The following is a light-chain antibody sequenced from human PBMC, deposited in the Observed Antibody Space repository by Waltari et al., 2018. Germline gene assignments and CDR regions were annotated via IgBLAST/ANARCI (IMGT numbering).Light chain of an antibody. Sequence: DIVMTQSPDSLAVSLGERATIDCKSSQSVFYRSDNKNYLAWYQHQPGQPPKLLFYWASTREAGVPDRFSASVSGTDFTITINNLQAEDVAVYYCQQYYRSRTFGQGTKVEIK. CDR1: QSVFYRSDNKNY. V-gene: IGKV4-1*01. CDR2: WAS. J-gene: IGKJ1*01. CDR3: QQYYRSRT.